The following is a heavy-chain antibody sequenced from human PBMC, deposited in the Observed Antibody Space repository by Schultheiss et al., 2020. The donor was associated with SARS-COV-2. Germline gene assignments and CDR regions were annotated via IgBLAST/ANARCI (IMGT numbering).Heavy chain of an antibody. CDR3: ARTIKNGMDV. CDR2: INPSGGST. Sequence: ASVKVSCKASGYTFTSYYMHWVRQAPGQGLEWMGIINPSGGSTSYAQKFQGRVTITADKSTSTAYMELSSLRSEDTAVYYCARTIKNGMDVWGQGTTVTVSS. CDR1: GYTFTSYY. V-gene: IGHV1-46*01. D-gene: IGHD4/OR15-4a*01. J-gene: IGHJ6*02.